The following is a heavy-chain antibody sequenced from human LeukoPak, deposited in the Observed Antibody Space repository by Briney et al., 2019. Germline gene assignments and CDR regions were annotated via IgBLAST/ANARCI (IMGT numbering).Heavy chain of an antibody. Sequence: GGSLRLSCAASGFGFSSYSMNWVRQAPGKGLEWISYIRRDGSRIYYADSVEGRLTISRDNAKNSLYLQMDSLRVEDTAVYYCTRDPHALDFWGQGTLVTVSS. CDR2: IRRDGSRI. J-gene: IGHJ4*02. D-gene: IGHD2/OR15-2a*01. V-gene: IGHV3-48*01. CDR3: TRDPHALDF. CDR1: GFGFSSYS.